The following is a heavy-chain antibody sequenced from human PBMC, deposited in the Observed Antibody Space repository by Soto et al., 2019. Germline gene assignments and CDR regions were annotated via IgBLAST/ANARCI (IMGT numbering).Heavy chain of an antibody. CDR2: IDPSDSYT. D-gene: IGHD2-21*01. J-gene: IGHJ6*02. CDR3: ARDVVVTPLYYYYGMDV. V-gene: IGHV5-10-1*01. Sequence: PGESLKISCKGSGYSFTSYWISWVRQMPGKGLEWMGRIDPSDSYTNYSPSFQGHVTISADKSISTAYLQWSSLKASDTAMYYCARDVVVTPLYYYYGMDVWGQGTTVTVSS. CDR1: GYSFTSYW.